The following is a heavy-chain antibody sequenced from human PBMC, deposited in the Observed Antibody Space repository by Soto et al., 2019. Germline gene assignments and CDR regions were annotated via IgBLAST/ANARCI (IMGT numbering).Heavy chain of an antibody. J-gene: IGHJ3*02. CDR2: IYPGDSDT. CDR3: ARFNWGPNDAFDI. D-gene: IGHD7-27*01. Sequence: GESLKISCKGSGYSFTSYWIGWVRQMPGKGLEWGGIIYPGDSDTRYSPSFQGQVTISADKSISTAYLQWSSLKASDAAMYYCARFNWGPNDAFDIWGQGTMVTVSS. V-gene: IGHV5-51*01. CDR1: GYSFTSYW.